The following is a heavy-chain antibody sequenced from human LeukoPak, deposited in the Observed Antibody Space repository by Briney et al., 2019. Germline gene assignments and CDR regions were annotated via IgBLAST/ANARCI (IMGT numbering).Heavy chain of an antibody. Sequence: PGGSLRLSCAASGFTFSSYSMNWVRQAPGKGLEWVSSISSSSSYIYYADSVKGRFTISRDNAKNSLYLQMNSLRAEDTAVYYCARERKPHYDILTGYYGELDYGGQETLVPVPS. CDR2: ISSSSSYI. V-gene: IGHV3-21*04. CDR3: ARERKPHYDILTGYYGELDY. J-gene: IGHJ4*02. CDR1: GFTFSSYS. D-gene: IGHD3-9*01.